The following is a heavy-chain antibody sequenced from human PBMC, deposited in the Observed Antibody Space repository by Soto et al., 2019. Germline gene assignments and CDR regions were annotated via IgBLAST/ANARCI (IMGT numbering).Heavy chain of an antibody. Sequence: DVQLVESRGGLIQPGESLRLSCAAFGLTVSGKKYVAWVRQAPGKGLEWISALYDVDGTYYADSVKGRFTTSSDRSKTTVYLQINGLRPDDTAVYYCASWHEREHADDVWGRGTTVTVSS. V-gene: IGHV3-53*01. CDR3: ASWHEREHADDV. CDR2: LYDVDGT. J-gene: IGHJ3*01. CDR1: GLTVSGKKY. D-gene: IGHD1-1*01.